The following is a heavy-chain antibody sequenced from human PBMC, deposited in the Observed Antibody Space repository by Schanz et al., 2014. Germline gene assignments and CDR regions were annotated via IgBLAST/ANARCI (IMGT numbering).Heavy chain of an antibody. V-gene: IGHV1-18*01. Sequence: QLMQSGSEVRKPGASVRLSCKASGYTFNNHGISWVRQAPGQGLEWMGWISVYHGHTNYAEKVHGRGTMTTDTSTSTAYMELRSLISDDTAVYYCVRDAGWAFGDYHGMDVWGQGTSVTVSS. CDR1: GYTFNNHG. J-gene: IGHJ6*02. D-gene: IGHD3-10*01. CDR3: VRDAGWAFGDYHGMDV. CDR2: ISVYHGHT.